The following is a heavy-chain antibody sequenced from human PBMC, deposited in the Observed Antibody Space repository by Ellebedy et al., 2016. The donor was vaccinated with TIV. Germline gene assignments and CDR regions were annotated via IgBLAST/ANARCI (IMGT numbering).Heavy chain of an antibody. CDR1: GGSISSSSYY. CDR3: ARGVVPAAPHYYYYYYGMDV. V-gene: IGHV4-39*07. CDR2: IYYSGST. J-gene: IGHJ6*02. Sequence: SETLSLXCTVSGGSISSSSYYWGWIRQPPGKGLEWIGSIYYSGSTYYNPSLKSRVTISVDTSKNQFSLKLSSVTAADTAVYYCARGVVPAAPHYYYYYYGMDVWGQGTTVTVSS. D-gene: IGHD2-2*01.